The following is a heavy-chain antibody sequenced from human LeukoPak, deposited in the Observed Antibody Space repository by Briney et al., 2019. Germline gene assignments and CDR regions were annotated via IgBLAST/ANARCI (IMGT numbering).Heavy chain of an antibody. V-gene: IGHV1-69*13. D-gene: IGHD3-22*01. Sequence: GASAKVSCKASGGDFSTYTINWVRQAPGQGLEWMGGIIPIFHTANYAHKFQGRVTITADESARTAYMELSSLGSDDTAVYYCARDHDSNVYYAQFAYWGQGTLVTVSS. J-gene: IGHJ4*02. CDR2: IIPIFHTA. CDR3: ARDHDSNVYYAQFAY. CDR1: GGDFSTYT.